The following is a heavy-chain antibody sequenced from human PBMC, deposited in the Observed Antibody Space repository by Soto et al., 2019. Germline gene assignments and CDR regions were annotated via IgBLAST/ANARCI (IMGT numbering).Heavy chain of an antibody. CDR1: GVSISGSTYY. CDR3: ARGGVSRIHELAPFDP. D-gene: IGHD3-16*01. V-gene: IGHV4-39*01. CDR2: GCADGST. Sequence: SETLSLTCLVSGVSISGSTYYWGWIRQPPGKGLEWIGSGCADGSTYYNPALKSRVTISVNTSMNQFSLMLSSVTAADTALYYCARGGVSRIHELAPFDPWGQGTLVTVSS. J-gene: IGHJ5*02.